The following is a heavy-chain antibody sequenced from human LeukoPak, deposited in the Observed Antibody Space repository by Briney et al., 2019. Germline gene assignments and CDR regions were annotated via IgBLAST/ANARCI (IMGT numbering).Heavy chain of an antibody. V-gene: IGHV4-61*01. Sequence: SETLSLTCTVSGGSVSSGSYYWSWIRQPPGKGLEWIGYIYYSGSTNYDPSLKSRVTISVDTSKNQFSLKLSSVTAADTAVYYCARDFYNWNYDYYYGMDVWGQGTRSPSP. CDR1: GGSVSSGSYY. D-gene: IGHD1-20*01. CDR2: IYYSGST. J-gene: IGHJ6*02. CDR3: ARDFYNWNYDYYYGMDV.